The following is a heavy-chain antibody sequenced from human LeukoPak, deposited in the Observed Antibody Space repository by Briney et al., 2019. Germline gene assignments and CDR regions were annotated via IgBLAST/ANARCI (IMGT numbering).Heavy chain of an antibody. J-gene: IGHJ4*02. D-gene: IGHD6-13*01. Sequence: PSETLSLTCTVSGGSISSSSYYWGWIRQPPGKGLEWIGSIYYSGSTYYNPSLKSRVTISVDTSKNQFSLKLSSVTAADTAVYYCARDVSAAAEEYYFDYWGQGTLVTVSS. CDR3: ARDVSAAAEEYYFDY. V-gene: IGHV4-39*07. CDR1: GGSISSSSYY. CDR2: IYYSGST.